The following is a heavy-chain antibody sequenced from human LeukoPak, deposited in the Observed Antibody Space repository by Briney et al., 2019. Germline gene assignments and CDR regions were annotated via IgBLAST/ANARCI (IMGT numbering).Heavy chain of an antibody. V-gene: IGHV3-64D*06. CDR2: ISSDGDNT. CDR3: VRVNDYGDRNLHYFGY. Sequence: GGSLRLSCSASGFILSNYGMYWVRQAPGKGLEFVSAISSDGDNTFYADSVKGRFTISRDNSKNTLYLQTSSLRGEDTAVYYCVRVNDYGDRNLHYFGYWGQGTLVTVSS. J-gene: IGHJ4*02. CDR1: GFILSNYG. D-gene: IGHD4-17*01.